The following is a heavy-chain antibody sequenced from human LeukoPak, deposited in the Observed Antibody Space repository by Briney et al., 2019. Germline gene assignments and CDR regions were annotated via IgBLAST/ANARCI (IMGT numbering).Heavy chain of an antibody. CDR3: ARVTGYMIEDYFDY. J-gene: IGHJ4*02. CDR2: IYHSGST. V-gene: IGHV4-38-2*02. CDR1: GYSISSDYY. Sequence: SETLSLTCTVSGYSISSDYYWGWIRQPPGKGLEWIGSIYHSGSTYYNPSLKSRVTISVDTSKNQFSLKLRSVTAADTAVYYCARVTGYMIEDYFDYWGQGILVTVSS. D-gene: IGHD3-9*01.